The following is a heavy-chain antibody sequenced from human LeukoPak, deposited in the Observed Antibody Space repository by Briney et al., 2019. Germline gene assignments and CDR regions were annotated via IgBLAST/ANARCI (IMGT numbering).Heavy chain of an antibody. V-gene: IGHV3-30*02. CDR1: GFTFSSYG. J-gene: IGHJ4*02. CDR2: IRYDGSNK. CDR3: AKDKQYSSRYYFDY. Sequence: GGSLRLSCAASGFTFSSYGMHWVRQAPGKGLEWVAFIRYDGSNKYYADSVKGRFTISRDNSKNTLYLQMNSLRAEDTAVYYCAKDKQYSSRYYFDYWGQGTLVTVSS. D-gene: IGHD6-13*01.